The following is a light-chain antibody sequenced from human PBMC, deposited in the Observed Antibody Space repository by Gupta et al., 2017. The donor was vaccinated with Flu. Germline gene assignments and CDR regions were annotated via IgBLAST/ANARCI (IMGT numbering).Light chain of an antibody. CDR2: KGS. CDR1: ERRVYIDGNTY. J-gene: IGKJ1*01. V-gene: IGKV2-30*01. CDR3: RHKGNCPWT. Sequence: DVVMTQSPLSLNVTLGQSASISCTSSERRVYIDGNTYLHWFQQRPGHSPRRLIHKGSNRDCGVPDRFSGSGSGTEFTLNISRVEAEDVGVYYCRHKGNCPWTFGQGTKVEI.